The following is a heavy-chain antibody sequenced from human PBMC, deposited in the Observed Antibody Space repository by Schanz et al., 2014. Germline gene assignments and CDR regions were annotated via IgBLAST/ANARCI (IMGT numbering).Heavy chain of an antibody. CDR1: GFTFSSYG. CDR2: IWSDGSTK. J-gene: IGHJ6*02. V-gene: IGHV3-33*03. Sequence: QVQLVESGGGVVQFGRSLRLSCVASGFTFSSYGMHWVRQAPGKGLEWVAVIWSDGSTKYYADSVKGRFTISRDNSKNTRYLQMNSLRADDTAVFYCAKGMGYCSGGTCYDYYYYGLDVWGQGTTVTVSS. D-gene: IGHD2-15*01. CDR3: AKGMGYCSGGTCYDYYYYGLDV.